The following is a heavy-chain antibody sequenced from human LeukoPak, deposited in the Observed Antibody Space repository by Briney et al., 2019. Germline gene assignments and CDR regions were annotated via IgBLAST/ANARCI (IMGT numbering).Heavy chain of an antibody. CDR2: INPSGGST. D-gene: IGHD4-23*01. J-gene: IGHJ3*02. CDR3: AKSPTVDAAFDI. V-gene: IGHV1-46*01. Sequence: GASVKVSCKASGYTFTSYYMHWVRQAPGQGLEWMGIINPSGGSTSYAQKFQGRVTMTRDTSTSTVYMELSSLRSEDTAVYYCAKSPTVDAAFDIWGQGTMVTVSS. CDR1: GYTFTSYY.